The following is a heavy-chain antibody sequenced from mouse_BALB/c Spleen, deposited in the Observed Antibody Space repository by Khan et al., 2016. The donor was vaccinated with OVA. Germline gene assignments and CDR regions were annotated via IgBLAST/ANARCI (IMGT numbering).Heavy chain of an antibody. CDR1: GYSITSDYA. J-gene: IGHJ1*01. CDR2: ISYSGST. CDR3: ATREGNGYDYWYFDV. D-gene: IGHD2-2*01. V-gene: IGHV3-2*02. Sequence: EVQLQESGPGLVKPSQSLSLTCTVAGYSITSDYAWNWIRQFPGNKLEWMGYISYSGSTSYNPSLKSRISITRDTSKNQFFLQLNSVTTEDTATYYCATREGNGYDYWYFDVWGAGTTVTVSS.